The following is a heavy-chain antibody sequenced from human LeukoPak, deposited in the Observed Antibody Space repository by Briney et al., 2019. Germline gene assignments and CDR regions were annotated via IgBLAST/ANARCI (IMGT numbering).Heavy chain of an antibody. CDR1: GYTFTGYY. CDR3: ARLLVYGYSYGQFDY. V-gene: IGHV1-2*02. J-gene: IGHJ4*02. Sequence: GGSVKDSCKASGYTFTGYYMHWVRQAPGQGLEWMGWINPNSGGTNYAQKFQGRVTMTRDTSISTAYMELSRLRSDDTAVYYCARLLVYGYSYGQFDYWGQGTLVTVSS. CDR2: INPNSGGT. D-gene: IGHD5-18*01.